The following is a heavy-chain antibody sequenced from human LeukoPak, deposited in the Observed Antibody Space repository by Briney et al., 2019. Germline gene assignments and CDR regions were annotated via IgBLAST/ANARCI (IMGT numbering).Heavy chain of an antibody. J-gene: IGHJ4*02. CDR3: VRSWRRRLSLFDY. CDR1: GFTFSSYW. Sequence: GGSLRLSCAASGFTFSSYWMSWVRQAPGKGLEWVANIKQDGSEKYYVDSVKGRFTISRDNAKNSLYLQMNSLRAEDTAVYYCVRSWRRRLSLFDYWGQGTLVTVSS. D-gene: IGHD6-25*01. CDR2: IKQDGSEK. V-gene: IGHV3-7*01.